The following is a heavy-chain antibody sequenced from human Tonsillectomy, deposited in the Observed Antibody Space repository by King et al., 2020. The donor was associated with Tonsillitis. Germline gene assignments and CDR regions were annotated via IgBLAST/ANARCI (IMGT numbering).Heavy chain of an antibody. J-gene: IGHJ4*02. CDR3: ARSVSGSFDY. D-gene: IGHD1-26*01. CDR1: GGSISSSDQY. V-gene: IGHV4-39*01. Sequence: LQLQESGPGVVKPSETLSLTCTVSGGSISSSDQYWAWIRQPPGKGLEWIGYMYYSGTIFYNPSLKSRITISGGPSENRFSLKLSSVTAADTAVYFCARSVSGSFDYWGQGALVTVSS. CDR2: MYYSGTI.